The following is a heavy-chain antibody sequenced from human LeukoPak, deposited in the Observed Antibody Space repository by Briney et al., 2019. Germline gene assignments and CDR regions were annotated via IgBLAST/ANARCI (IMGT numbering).Heavy chain of an antibody. V-gene: IGHV1-18*01. J-gene: IGHJ4*02. Sequence: ASVKVSCKASGYTFTSYGINWVRQAPGQGLEWMGWISAYTGNRNYAQNLQGRVTMTTDTSTSTAYMELRSLRSDDTAVYYCARGSYSSSSHSFDYWGQGTLVTVPS. CDR2: ISAYTGNR. CDR1: GYTFTSYG. D-gene: IGHD6-6*01. CDR3: ARGSYSSSSHSFDY.